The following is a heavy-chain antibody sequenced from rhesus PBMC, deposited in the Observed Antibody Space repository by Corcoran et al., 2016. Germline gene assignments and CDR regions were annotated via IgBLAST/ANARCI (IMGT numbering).Heavy chain of an antibody. V-gene: IGHV5S1*01. J-gene: IGHJ4*01. D-gene: IGHD2-21*01. CDR3: AKGYCTTSGCSFDY. CDR1: GYSFTSSW. Sequence: EVQLVQSGAEVKRPGESLRISCKTSGYSFTSSWINWVRQMPGKGLEWMGRIYPGDSDTRYSPSFQGQVTISADKSRSTTYLQWSSLKASDTATYYCAKGYCTTSGCSFDYWGQGVLVTVSS. CDR2: IYPGDSDT.